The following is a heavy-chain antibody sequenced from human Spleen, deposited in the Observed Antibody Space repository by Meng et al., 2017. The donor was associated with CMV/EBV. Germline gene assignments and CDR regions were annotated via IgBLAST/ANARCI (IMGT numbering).Heavy chain of an antibody. Sequence: LSLTCAASGFTFSSYSMNWVRQAPGKGLEWVSYISSSSSTIYYADSVKGRFTISRDNAKNSLYLQMNSLRAEDTAVYYCARGTTRIDYWGQGTLVTVSS. CDR2: ISSSSSTI. CDR1: GFTFSSYS. J-gene: IGHJ4*02. CDR3: ARGTTRIDY. D-gene: IGHD2-2*01. V-gene: IGHV3-48*04.